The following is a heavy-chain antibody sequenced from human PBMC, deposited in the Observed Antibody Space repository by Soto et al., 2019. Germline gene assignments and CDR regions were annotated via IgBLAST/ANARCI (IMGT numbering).Heavy chain of an antibody. D-gene: IGHD3-10*01. V-gene: IGHV3-9*01. Sequence: ESGGGLVQAGRSLRLSCIASGFNFNDHGMHWVRQAPGKGLEWVSGITWHSDGMGYADSVKGRFTISRDNAKNSLYLQMNSLRVEDTALYYCSKEDSGFSGYMDVWGKGTTVTVSS. CDR3: SKEDSGFSGYMDV. CDR2: ITWHSDGM. CDR1: GFNFNDHG. J-gene: IGHJ6*03.